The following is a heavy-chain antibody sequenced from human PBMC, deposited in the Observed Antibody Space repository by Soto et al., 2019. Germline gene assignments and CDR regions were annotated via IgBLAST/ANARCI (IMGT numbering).Heavy chain of an antibody. CDR2: ISAYNGNT. J-gene: IGHJ4*02. CDR1: GYTFTSYG. D-gene: IGHD1-26*01. V-gene: IGHV1-18*01. CDR3: AREGEWELRPTDY. Sequence: QVQLVQSGAEVKKPGASVKVSCKASGYTFTSYGISWVRQAPGQGLEWMGWISAYNGNTNYAQKLQGRVTMTTDTXTSTAYMELRSLSSDDTAGDYCAREGEWELRPTDYWGQGTLVTVSS.